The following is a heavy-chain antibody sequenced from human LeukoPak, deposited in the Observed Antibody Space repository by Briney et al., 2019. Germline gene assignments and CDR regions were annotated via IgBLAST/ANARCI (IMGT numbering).Heavy chain of an antibody. CDR1: GFTFNTYA. V-gene: IGHV3-23*01. Sequence: PEGSLRLSCAASGFTFNTYAMSWVRQAPGKGLEWVSAISGNGDGPYYADSVKGRFTISRDNSKNTLYLQMNSLRAEDTAVYYCAKDGARGVITNSFDYWGQGTLVTVSS. D-gene: IGHD3-10*01. J-gene: IGHJ4*02. CDR2: ISGNGDGP. CDR3: AKDGARGVITNSFDY.